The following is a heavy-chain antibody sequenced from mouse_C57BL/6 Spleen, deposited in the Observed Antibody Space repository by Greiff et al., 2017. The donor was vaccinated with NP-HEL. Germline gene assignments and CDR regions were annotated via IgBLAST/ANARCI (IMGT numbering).Heavy chain of an antibody. D-gene: IGHD2-5*01. J-gene: IGHJ2*01. Sequence: QVQLKESGAELVRPGASVTLSCKASGYTFTDYEMHWVKQTPVHGLEWIGAIDPETGGTAYNQKFKGKAILTADKSSSTAYMELRSLTSEDSAVYYCTRSGSNYVFDYWGQGTTLTVSS. CDR1: GYTFTDYE. V-gene: IGHV1-15*01. CDR3: TRSGSNYVFDY. CDR2: IDPETGGT.